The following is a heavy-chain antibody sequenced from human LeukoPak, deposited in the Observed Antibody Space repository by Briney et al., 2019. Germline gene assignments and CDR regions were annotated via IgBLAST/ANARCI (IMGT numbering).Heavy chain of an antibody. CDR1: GYTFTGYY. Sequence: ASVTVSCKASGYTFTGYYMHWVRQAPGQGLEWMGWINPNSGGTNYAQKFQGRVTMTRDTSISTAYMELSRLRSDDTAVYYCARRKNSITMVRGVIPYFDYWGQETLVTVSS. CDR3: ARRKNSITMVRGVIPYFDY. CDR2: INPNSGGT. V-gene: IGHV1-2*02. J-gene: IGHJ4*02. D-gene: IGHD3-10*01.